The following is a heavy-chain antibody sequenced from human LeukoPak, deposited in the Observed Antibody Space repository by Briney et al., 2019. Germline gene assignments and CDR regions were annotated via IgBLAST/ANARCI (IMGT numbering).Heavy chain of an antibody. V-gene: IGHV3-7*04. CDR2: IKQDGSEK. J-gene: IGHJ4*02. CDR1: GFTFSNYW. Sequence: GGSLRLSCAASGFTFSNYWMNWVRLAPGKGLEWVANIKQDGSEKYYVDSVKGRFTISRDNAKNSLFLQMNSLRAEDTAVYYCAGGGGWKPDYWGQGTLVTVSS. CDR3: AGGGGWKPDY. D-gene: IGHD2-15*01.